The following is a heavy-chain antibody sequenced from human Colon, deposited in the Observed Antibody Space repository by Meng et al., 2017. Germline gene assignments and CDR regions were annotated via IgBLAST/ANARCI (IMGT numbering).Heavy chain of an antibody. D-gene: IGHD3-10*01. CDR2: IYHSGST. CDR3: ARDFERGYYGSGSSYYGMDV. CDR1: GGSISSSNW. V-gene: IGHV4-4*02. Sequence: GSLRLSCAVSGGSISSSNWWSWVRQPPGKGLEWIGEIYHSGSTNYNPSLKSRVTISVDKSKNQFSLKLSSVTAADTAVYYCARDFERGYYGSGSSYYGMDVWGQGTMVTVSS. J-gene: IGHJ6*02.